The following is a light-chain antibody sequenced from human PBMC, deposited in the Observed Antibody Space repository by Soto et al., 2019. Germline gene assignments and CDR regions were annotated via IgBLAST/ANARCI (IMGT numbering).Light chain of an antibody. CDR1: QSVSNNY. CDR2: GAS. V-gene: IGKV3-20*01. J-gene: IGKJ1*01. Sequence: LPKAPGTLSQSQGERAPLSCRASQSVSNNYLAWYQQKPGQAPRLLIYGASNRATGIPDRFSGSGSGTDFTLTISRLEPEDFAVYYCQQYCASPQTFGQGTNVDI. CDR3: QQYCASPQT.